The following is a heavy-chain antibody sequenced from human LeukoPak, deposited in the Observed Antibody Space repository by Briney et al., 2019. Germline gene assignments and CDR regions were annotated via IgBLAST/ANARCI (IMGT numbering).Heavy chain of an antibody. V-gene: IGHV4-59*12. J-gene: IGHJ4*02. D-gene: IGHD5-12*01. Sequence: SETLSLTCTVSGGSISSYYWSWIRQPPGKGLEWIGYIYYSGSTNYNPSLKSRVTISIDTSKNQFSLKLSSVTAADTAVYYCALVVTTYGYYFDYWGQGTLVTVSS. CDR1: GGSISSYY. CDR2: IYYSGST. CDR3: ALVVTTYGYYFDY.